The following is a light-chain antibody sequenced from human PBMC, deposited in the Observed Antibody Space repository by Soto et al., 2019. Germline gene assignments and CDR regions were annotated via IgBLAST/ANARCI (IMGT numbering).Light chain of an antibody. V-gene: IGLV2-14*02. CDR3: SSSTSSNAVV. CDR1: SGFVGSFSL. J-gene: IGLJ1*01. Sequence: QSVLAQPASVSGSPGQSITISCTGTSGFVGSFSLVSWYKQHTGKAPKLMIYEVINRSSGVSTRFSGSMSGNTASLTISGLQAKNEADYYCSSSTSSNAVVFGTGTKVTVL. CDR2: EVI.